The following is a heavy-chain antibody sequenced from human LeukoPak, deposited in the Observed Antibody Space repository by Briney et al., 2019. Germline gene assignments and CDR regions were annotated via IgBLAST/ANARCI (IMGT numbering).Heavy chain of an antibody. D-gene: IGHD1-20*01. Sequence: PGGSLRLSCATSGFSFTDYPMNWVRQAPGKGLEWISNIRTTAEGAKYAYYADSVKGRVTISRDDGKNTLYLHMNSLRDDDTAVYYCAKPKDNSLYCFDYWGQGTLVTVSS. CDR3: AKPKDNSLYCFDY. CDR1: GFSFTDYP. V-gene: IGHV3-48*02. J-gene: IGHJ4*02. CDR2: IRTTAEGAKYA.